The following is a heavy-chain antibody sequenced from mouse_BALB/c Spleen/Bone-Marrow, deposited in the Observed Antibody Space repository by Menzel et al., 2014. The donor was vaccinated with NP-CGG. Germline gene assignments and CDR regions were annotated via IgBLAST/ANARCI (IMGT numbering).Heavy chain of an antibody. CDR3: AAATYAMDY. J-gene: IGHJ4*01. V-gene: IGHV1S29*02. D-gene: IGHD1-2*01. Sequence: EVKLVESGPELVKPGASVKISCKASGYTFTDYNMHWVKQSHGKSLEWIGYIYPYNSGTGYNQKFKSKATLTVDNSSSTAYMELRSLTSEDSAVYYCAAATYAMDYWGQGTSVTVSS. CDR1: GYTFTDYN. CDR2: IYPYNSGT.